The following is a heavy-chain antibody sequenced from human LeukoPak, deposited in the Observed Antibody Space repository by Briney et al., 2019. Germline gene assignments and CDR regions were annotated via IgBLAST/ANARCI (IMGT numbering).Heavy chain of an antibody. CDR3: ARVVVDIVATYIWFDP. CDR1: GYTFTGYY. Sequence: ASVKVSCKASGYTFTGYYVHWVRQAPGQGLEWMGWINPNSGGTNYAQKFQGRVTMTRDTSISTAYMELSRLRSDDTAVYYCARVVVDIVATYIWFDPWGQGTLVTVSS. V-gene: IGHV1-2*02. D-gene: IGHD5-12*01. CDR2: INPNSGGT. J-gene: IGHJ5*02.